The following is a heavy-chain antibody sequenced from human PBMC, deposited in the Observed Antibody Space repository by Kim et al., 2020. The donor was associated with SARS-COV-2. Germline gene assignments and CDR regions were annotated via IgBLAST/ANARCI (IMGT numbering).Heavy chain of an antibody. V-gene: IGHV1-69*04. CDR2: IIPIFGIA. Sequence: SVKVSCKASGGTFSSYAISWVRQAPGQGLEWMGRIIPIFGIANYAQKFQGRVTITADKSTSTAYMELSSLRSEDTAVYYCARDPGGDGYKIPWGQGTLVTVSS. J-gene: IGHJ5*02. CDR3: ARDPGGDGYKIP. CDR1: GGTFSSYA. D-gene: IGHD5-12*01.